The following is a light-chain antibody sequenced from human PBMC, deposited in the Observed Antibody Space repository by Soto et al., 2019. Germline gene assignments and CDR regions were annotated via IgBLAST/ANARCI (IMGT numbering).Light chain of an antibody. CDR2: GIS. CDR1: HTISSSY. CDR3: QQYVPSSPPT. V-gene: IGKV3-20*01. Sequence: GERATLSCRASHTISSSYLAWYQHMPGQAPRLLVYGISRRATGIPDRFSDSGSGSDFRLTLAPLVPEGFAVHSCQQYVPSSPPTFGHGSTVDIK. J-gene: IGKJ1*01.